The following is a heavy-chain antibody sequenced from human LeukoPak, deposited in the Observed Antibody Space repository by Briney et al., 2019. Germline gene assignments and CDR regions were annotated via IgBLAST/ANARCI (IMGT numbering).Heavy chain of an antibody. Sequence: GGSLRLSCAASGFTFSSYAMSWVRQAPGKGLEWVSAISGSGGSTYYADSVKGRFTISRDNSKNTLYLQMNSLRAEDTAVYYCAKEEGIHDYGDYETPFDYWGQGTLVTVSS. CDR3: AKEEGIHDYGDYETPFDY. CDR1: GFTFSSYA. V-gene: IGHV3-23*01. CDR2: ISGSGGST. J-gene: IGHJ4*02. D-gene: IGHD4-17*01.